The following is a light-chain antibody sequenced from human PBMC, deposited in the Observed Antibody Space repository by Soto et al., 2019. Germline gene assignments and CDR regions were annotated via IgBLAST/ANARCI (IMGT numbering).Light chain of an antibody. V-gene: IGLV2-8*01. J-gene: IGLJ1*01. CDR2: EVS. Sequence: QSVLTQPPSASGSPGQSVTISCTGTSSDVGGYNYVSWYQQHPGKAPKLMIYEVSKRPSGVPDRFSGSKSGNTASLTVSGLHAEDEADYYCSSYAGSNNFGVYVFGTGTKVTVL. CDR3: SSYAGSNNFGVYV. CDR1: SSDVGGYNY.